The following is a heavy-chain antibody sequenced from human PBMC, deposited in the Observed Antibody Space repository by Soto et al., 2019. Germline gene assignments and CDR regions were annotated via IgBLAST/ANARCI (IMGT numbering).Heavy chain of an antibody. Sequence: ASVKVSCKASGYTFTGYYMHWVRQAPGQGLEWMGWIDPNSGGTNYAQKIQGWVTMTRDTSISTAYMEMSRLRSDDTAVYYCARDQTYYDILTGPEDYYYGMDVWGQGTTVTVSS. J-gene: IGHJ6*02. CDR2: IDPNSGGT. D-gene: IGHD3-9*01. CDR3: ARDQTYYDILTGPEDYYYGMDV. V-gene: IGHV1-2*04. CDR1: GYTFTGYY.